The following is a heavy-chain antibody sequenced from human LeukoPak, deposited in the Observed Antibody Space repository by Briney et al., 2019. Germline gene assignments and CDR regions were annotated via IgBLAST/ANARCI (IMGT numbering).Heavy chain of an antibody. CDR3: ARDGETGYFSYDY. J-gene: IGHJ4*02. CDR1: EFTFSNAW. V-gene: IGHV3-66*01. Sequence: GGSLRLSCAASEFTFSNAWMSWVRQAPGKGLEWVSLIYTVGSTYYADSVKGRFTISRDNSKNTLFLQMNSLRAGDTAVYYCARDGETGYFSYDYWGQGTLVTVSS. CDR2: IYTVGST. D-gene: IGHD3-9*01.